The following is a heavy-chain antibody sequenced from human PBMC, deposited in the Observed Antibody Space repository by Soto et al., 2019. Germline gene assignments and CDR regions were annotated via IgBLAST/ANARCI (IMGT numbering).Heavy chain of an antibody. J-gene: IGHJ4*02. V-gene: IGHV4-59*02. CDR2: ISNSGNT. CDR3: ARGGCSSCYFDP. D-gene: IGHD2-2*01. CDR1: CCSVSSYY. Sequence: SEPLSVTSTVACCSVSSYYWACVMQPPVKGLEYVCYISNSGNTKYNSSLKSRVTISADTSKNQFSLKLTSVTAADTAVYYCARGGCSSCYFDPWVPGTLVTFSS.